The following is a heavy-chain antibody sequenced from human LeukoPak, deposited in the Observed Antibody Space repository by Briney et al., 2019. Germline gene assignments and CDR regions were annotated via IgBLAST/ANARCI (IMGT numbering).Heavy chain of an antibody. D-gene: IGHD3-10*01. CDR1: GFTFDDYA. V-gene: IGHV3-43*02. Sequence: PGESLRLSCAASGFTFDDYAMHWVRQAPGKGLEWVSLIIGGLGSTYYADSVKGRITISRDNSKNSLYLQMNSLRTEDTALYYCAKDGVPMVRGVRLPKDFDYWGQGTLVTVSS. CDR2: IIGGLGST. J-gene: IGHJ4*02. CDR3: AKDGVPMVRGVRLPKDFDY.